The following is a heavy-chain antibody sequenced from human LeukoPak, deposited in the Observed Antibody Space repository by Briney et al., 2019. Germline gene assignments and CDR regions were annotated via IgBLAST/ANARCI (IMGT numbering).Heavy chain of an antibody. J-gene: IGHJ4*02. Sequence: GESLKISCKGSGYSSSTYWIGWVRQMPGKGLEWMGIIYPGDSDTRYGPSFQGQVTFSADKSINTAYLQWSSLKASDTAMYYCARRSWSSSSWYLDYWGQGTLVTVSS. CDR3: ARRSWSSSSWYLDY. CDR2: IYPGDSDT. CDR1: GYSSSTYW. D-gene: IGHD6-13*01. V-gene: IGHV5-51*01.